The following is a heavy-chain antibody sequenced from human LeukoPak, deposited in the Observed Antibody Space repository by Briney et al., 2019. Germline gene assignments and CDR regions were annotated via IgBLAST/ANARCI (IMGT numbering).Heavy chain of an antibody. CDR1: GGSISNTLYY. V-gene: IGHV4-39*02. J-gene: IGHJ6*03. Sequence: SETLSLTCTVSGGSISNTLYYWGWIRQPPGKGLEWIGSIYYSGSTYYNPSLKSRVTIFVDTSKNQFSLKLSSVTAADTAVYYCARDTGSGSYYSALDYYYYMDVWGKGTTVTISS. CDR2: IYYSGST. D-gene: IGHD3-10*01. CDR3: ARDTGSGSYYSALDYYYYMDV.